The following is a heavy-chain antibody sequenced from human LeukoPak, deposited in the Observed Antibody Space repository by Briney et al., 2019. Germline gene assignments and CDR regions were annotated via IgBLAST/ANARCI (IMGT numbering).Heavy chain of an antibody. J-gene: IGHJ4*02. CDR2: IRSKLNNYAT. D-gene: IGHD3-9*01. CDR1: GFIFSDST. V-gene: IGHV3-73*01. CDR3: AKRTTGSMNLVALDF. Sequence: GESLKLSCAASGFIFSDSTMHWVRQAPGKGLEWVGRIRSKLNNYATAYAASVEGRSTISRDESKNTAYLQMNSLRAEDTAVYYCAKRTTGSMNLVALDFWGQGSLVTVSS.